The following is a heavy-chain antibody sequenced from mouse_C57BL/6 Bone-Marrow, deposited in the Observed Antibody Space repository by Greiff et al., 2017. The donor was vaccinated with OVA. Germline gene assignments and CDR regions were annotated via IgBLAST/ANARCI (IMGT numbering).Heavy chain of an antibody. J-gene: IGHJ4*01. Sequence: QVQLQQPGAELVKPGASVKMSCKASGYTFTSYWITWVKQRPGQGLEWIGDIYPGSGSTNYNEKFKSKATLTVDTSSSTAYMQLSSLTSEDSAVYYCARRGGLLRGDAMDYWGQGTSVTVSS. CDR1: GYTFTSYW. CDR2: IYPGSGST. V-gene: IGHV1-55*01. D-gene: IGHD2-3*01. CDR3: ARRGGLLRGDAMDY.